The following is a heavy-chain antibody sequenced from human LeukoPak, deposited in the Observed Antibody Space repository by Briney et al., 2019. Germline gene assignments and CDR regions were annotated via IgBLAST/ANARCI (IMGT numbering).Heavy chain of an antibody. CDR3: ARDQNGDSNMYYFEY. CDR1: GFTFSTYS. CDR2: ISGSGSAS. Sequence: GGSLRLSCAASGFTFSTYSMSWVRQAPGKGLEWVAYISGSGSASYSAVSVRGRFTISRDNAQNALYLQMNSLRDEDTAVYYCARDQNGDSNMYYFEYWGRGTLVTVSS. V-gene: IGHV3-48*02. J-gene: IGHJ4*02. D-gene: IGHD4-17*01.